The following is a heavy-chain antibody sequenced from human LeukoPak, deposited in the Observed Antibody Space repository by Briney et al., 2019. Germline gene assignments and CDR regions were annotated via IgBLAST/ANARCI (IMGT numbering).Heavy chain of an antibody. V-gene: IGHV1-69*13. CDR2: IIPIFGTA. CDR3: ARDPPRYCSGGSCNLNWFDP. CDR1: GGTFSSYA. J-gene: IGHJ5*02. Sequence: SVKLSCKASGGTFSSYAISWVRQAPGQGLEWMGGIIPIFGTANYAQKFQGRVTITADESTSTAYMELSSLRSEDTAVYYCARDPPRYCSGGSCNLNWFDPWGQGTLVTVSS. D-gene: IGHD2-15*01.